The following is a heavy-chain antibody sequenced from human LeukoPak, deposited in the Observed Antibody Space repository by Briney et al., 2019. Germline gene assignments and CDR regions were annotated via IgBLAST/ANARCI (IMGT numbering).Heavy chain of an antibody. J-gene: IGHJ4*02. CDR2: INHSGST. CDR3: ARVVADSSGWETLDY. D-gene: IGHD6-19*01. V-gene: IGHV4-34*01. Sequence: PSETLSLTCAVYGGSFSGYYWSWIRQPPGKGLEWIGEINHSGSTNYNPSLKSRVTISVDTSKNQFSLKLSSVTAADTAVYYCARVVADSSGWETLDYWGQGTLVTVSS. CDR1: GGSFSGYY.